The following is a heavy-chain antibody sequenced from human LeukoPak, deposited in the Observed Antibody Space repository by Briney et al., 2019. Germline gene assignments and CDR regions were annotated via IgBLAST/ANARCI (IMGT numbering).Heavy chain of an antibody. Sequence: GGSRRLSCAASGFTISDYWMSWDRQAPGRGLEWVANIMEDGSEKNYVDSAKGRFTISRDNAKYSLYLQMNNLRAEDTAVYYCASKGGSFTISGVVYNLAFAIWGRRTMVTVSA. CDR2: IMEDGSEK. D-gene: IGHD3-3*01. V-gene: IGHV3-7*01. CDR3: ASKGGSFTISGVVYNLAFAI. CDR1: GFTISDYW. J-gene: IGHJ3*02.